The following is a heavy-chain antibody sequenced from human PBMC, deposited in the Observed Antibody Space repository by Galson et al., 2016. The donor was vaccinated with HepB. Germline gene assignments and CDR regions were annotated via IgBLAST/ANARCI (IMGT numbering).Heavy chain of an antibody. V-gene: IGHV3-64*04. CDR2: VSADGFAT. CDR1: GFTFNHYA. Sequence: SLRLSCAASGFTFNHYALHWVRQAPGKGLEYVSTVSADGFATYYADSVKGRFTISRDNSKNTVYLQMNSLRVEDTAMYYCGRNVPFNWGQGTLVTVSS. J-gene: IGHJ4*02. CDR3: GRNVPFN.